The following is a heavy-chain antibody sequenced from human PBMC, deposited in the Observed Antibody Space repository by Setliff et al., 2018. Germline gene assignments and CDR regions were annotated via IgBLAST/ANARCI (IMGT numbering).Heavy chain of an antibody. J-gene: IGHJ4*02. D-gene: IGHD3-10*01. CDR2: ISRTYSTI. CDR3: ARVASAPYGSGSDYIRALDY. CDR1: GFTFSTSS. V-gene: IGHV3-48*04. Sequence: PGGSLRLSCAASGFTFSTSSMSWVRLAPGKGLEWVSYISRTYSTIYYADSVKGRFTISKDNAKNSLYLQMNSLRAEDTAVYYCARVASAPYGSGSDYIRALDYWGQGTLVTSPQ.